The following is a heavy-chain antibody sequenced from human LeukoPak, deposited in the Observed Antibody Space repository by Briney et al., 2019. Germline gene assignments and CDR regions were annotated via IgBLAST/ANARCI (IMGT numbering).Heavy chain of an antibody. V-gene: IGHV4-59*12. Sequence: SETLSLTRTVSGGSTGSDYWSWIRQPPGKGLEWIAYVYYSGVTSYNPSLKSRVAISIDTSKNQFSLTLSSVTAADTAVYYCARGYYGSGSYYVYYYYYGMDVWGQGTTVTVSS. D-gene: IGHD3-10*01. J-gene: IGHJ6*02. CDR2: VYYSGVT. CDR3: ARGYYGSGSYYVYYYYYGMDV. CDR1: GGSTGSDY.